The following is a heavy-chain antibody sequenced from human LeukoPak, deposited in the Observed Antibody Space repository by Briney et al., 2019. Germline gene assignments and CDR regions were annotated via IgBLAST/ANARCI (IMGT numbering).Heavy chain of an antibody. V-gene: IGHV4-38-2*01. Sequence: PSETLSLTCAVSGYSISSGYYWGWIRQPPGKGLERIGSIYHSGSTNYKPSLKSRVTISVDTSKNQFSLKLSSVTAADTAVYYCARHEGYSYGRPDYWGQGTLVTVSS. CDR2: IYHSGST. D-gene: IGHD5-18*01. CDR3: ARHEGYSYGRPDY. CDR1: GYSISSGYY. J-gene: IGHJ4*02.